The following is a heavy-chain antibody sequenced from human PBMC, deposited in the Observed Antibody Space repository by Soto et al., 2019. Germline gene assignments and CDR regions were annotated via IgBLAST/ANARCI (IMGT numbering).Heavy chain of an antibody. CDR1: GGSISSGGYY. D-gene: IGHD2-8*02. Sequence: QVQLQESGPGLVKPSQTLSLTCTVSGGSISSGGYYWSWIRQHPGKGLEWIGYIYYSGSTYYNPSLKSRVTISVATSKNEFSLKLSSVPAADTAVYSCARDTGGDYYYYGMDVWGQGTTVTVSS. CDR3: ARDTGGDYYYYGMDV. CDR2: IYYSGST. J-gene: IGHJ6*02. V-gene: IGHV4-31*03.